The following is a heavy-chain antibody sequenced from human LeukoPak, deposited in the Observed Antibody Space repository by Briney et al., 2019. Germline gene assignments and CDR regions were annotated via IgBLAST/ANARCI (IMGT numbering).Heavy chain of an antibody. CDR1: GGSISSFY. Sequence: PSETLSLTCTVSGGSISSFYWSWIRQPPGKGLEWIGYIYYSGITNYNPSLKSRVTISVDTSKNQFSLNLSSVTAADTAVYYCARGIVVVTEYYFDYWGQGTLVTVSS. CDR3: ARGIVVVTEYYFDY. CDR2: IYYSGIT. V-gene: IGHV4-59*01. J-gene: IGHJ4*02. D-gene: IGHD3-22*01.